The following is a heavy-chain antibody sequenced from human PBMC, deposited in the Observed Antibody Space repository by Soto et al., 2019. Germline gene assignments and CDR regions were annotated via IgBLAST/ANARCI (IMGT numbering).Heavy chain of an antibody. CDR1: GLTYSSHV. Sequence: SVKVSCKASGLTYSSHVISWVRQAPGQGLEWMGGIIPLFDIPNYAQKFQGRLTITADKSTSTAYMELSSLRSEDTAVYYCARGATADYDFWNNPRGDCLDSWGQGTLVTVSS. J-gene: IGHJ5*01. CDR3: ARGATADYDFWNNPRGDCLDS. D-gene: IGHD3-3*01. V-gene: IGHV1-69*10. CDR2: IIPLFDIP.